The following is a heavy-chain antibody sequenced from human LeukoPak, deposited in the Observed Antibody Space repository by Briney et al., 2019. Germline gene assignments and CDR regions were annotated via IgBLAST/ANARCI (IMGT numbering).Heavy chain of an antibody. D-gene: IGHD3-3*01. CDR2: IWYDGSNK. CDR3: ARDPTYYDFWSGSNASMGMDV. Sequence: GRSLRLSCAASGFTFSSYGMHWVRQAPGKGLEWVAVIWYDGSNKYYADSVKGRFTISRDNSKNTLYLQMNSLRAEDTAVYYCARDPTYYDFWSGSNASMGMDVWGQGTTVTVSS. CDR1: GFTFSSYG. J-gene: IGHJ6*02. V-gene: IGHV3-33*01.